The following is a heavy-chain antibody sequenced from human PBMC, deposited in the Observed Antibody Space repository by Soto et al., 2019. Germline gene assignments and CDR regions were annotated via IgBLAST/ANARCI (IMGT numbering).Heavy chain of an antibody. CDR3: ARGKSVGLVDV. CDR1: GGSFSGYY. Sequence: SETLSLTCAVYGGSFSGYYWSWIRQPPGKGLEWIGEINHSGSTNYNPSLKSRVTISVDTSKNQFSLKLSSVTAADTAVYYCARGKSVGLVDVWGQGTLVTVAS. V-gene: IGHV4-34*01. D-gene: IGHD2-2*03. J-gene: IGHJ4*02. CDR2: INHSGST.